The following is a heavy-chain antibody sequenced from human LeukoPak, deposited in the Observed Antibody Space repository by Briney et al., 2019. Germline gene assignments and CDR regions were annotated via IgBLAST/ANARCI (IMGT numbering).Heavy chain of an antibody. D-gene: IGHD6-13*01. J-gene: IGHJ3*02. CDR1: GGTFSSYA. CDR3: AREGYSSSWYRSFDI. CDR2: IIPIFGTA. Sequence: SVKVSCKASGGTFSSYAISWVRQAPGQGLEWMGGIIPIFGTADYAQKFQGRVTITTDESTSTAYMELSSLRSEDTAVYYCAREGYSSSWYRSFDIWGQGTMVTVSS. V-gene: IGHV1-69*05.